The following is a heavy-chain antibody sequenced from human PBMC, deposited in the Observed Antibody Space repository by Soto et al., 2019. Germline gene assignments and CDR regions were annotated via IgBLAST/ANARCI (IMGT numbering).Heavy chain of an antibody. J-gene: IGHJ6*03. V-gene: IGHV1-69*08. CDR3: TRDGIAAAPYYYYYMDV. Sequence: QVQLVQSGAEVKKPGSSVKVSCKASGGTLSGYTISWVRQAPGQGLEWMGRIIPILGIANYAQKFQGRVTITADNSTSTAYMELSSLRSEDTAVYYCTRDGIAAAPYYYYYMDVWGKGTTVTVSS. D-gene: IGHD6-13*01. CDR1: GGTLSGYT. CDR2: IIPILGIA.